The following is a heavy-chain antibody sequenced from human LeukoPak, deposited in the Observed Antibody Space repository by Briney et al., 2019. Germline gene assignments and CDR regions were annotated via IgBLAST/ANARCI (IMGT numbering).Heavy chain of an antibody. V-gene: IGHV1-18*01. D-gene: IGHD4-11*01. Sequence: ASVKVSCKASGYTFTSYGISWVRQAPGQGLEWMGWISAYNGNTNYAQKLQGRVTMNTDTSTSTAYMELRSLRSDDTAVYYCARLPSNYYYYGMDVWGQGTTVTVSS. J-gene: IGHJ6*02. CDR3: ARLPSNYYYYGMDV. CDR1: GYTFTSYG. CDR2: ISAYNGNT.